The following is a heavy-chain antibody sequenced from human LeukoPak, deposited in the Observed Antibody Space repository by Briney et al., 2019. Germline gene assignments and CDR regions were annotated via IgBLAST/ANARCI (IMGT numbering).Heavy chain of an antibody. CDR1: GGSISSYY. CDR3: ARGITMVRGAHIDY. J-gene: IGHJ4*02. D-gene: IGHD3-10*01. Sequence: SETLSLTCTVSGGSISSYYWSWIRQPPGKGLEWIGEIYHSGSTNYNPSLKSRVTISVDKSKNQFSLKLSSVTAADTAVYYCARGITMVRGAHIDYWGQGTLVTVSS. CDR2: IYHSGST. V-gene: IGHV4-59*12.